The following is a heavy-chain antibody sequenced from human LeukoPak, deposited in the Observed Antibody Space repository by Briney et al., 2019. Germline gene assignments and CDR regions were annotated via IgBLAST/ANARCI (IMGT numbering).Heavy chain of an antibody. Sequence: SGTLSLTCTVSGDSIGSSSYYWGWVRQPPGTGLQWIGSIYYNGNTYYNPSLKSRVTISVDTSKNEFSLKLSSVTAADTAVYSCARMVRGRGYYFYYMDVWGIGTTVTVSS. V-gene: IGHV4-39*01. CDR3: ARMVRGRGYYFYYMDV. CDR1: GDSIGSSSYY. CDR2: IYYNGNT. D-gene: IGHD3-10*01. J-gene: IGHJ6*03.